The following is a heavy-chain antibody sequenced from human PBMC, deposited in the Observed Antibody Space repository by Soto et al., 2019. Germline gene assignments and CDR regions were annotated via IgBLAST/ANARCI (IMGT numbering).Heavy chain of an antibody. CDR3: ARRGMRGGYCSSTSCGYWFDP. CDR1: GYTFTSYD. CDR2: MNPNSDNT. Sequence: ASVKVSCKASGYTFTSYDINWVRQATGQGLEWMGWMNPNSDNTGYAQKFQGRVTMTRNTSISTAYMELSSLRSDDTAVYYCARRGMRGGYCSSTSCGYWFDPWGQGTLVTVSS. J-gene: IGHJ5*02. D-gene: IGHD2-2*01. V-gene: IGHV1-8*01.